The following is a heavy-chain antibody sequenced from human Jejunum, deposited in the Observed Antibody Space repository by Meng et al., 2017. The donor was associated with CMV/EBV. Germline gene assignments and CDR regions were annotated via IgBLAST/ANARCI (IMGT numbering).Heavy chain of an antibody. CDR2: IYYSGAT. CDR1: GGSINDYY. Sequence: VSGGSINDYYWRWIRQSPGKGLEWIGYIYYSGATRYHPSLESRVSISIDTSKTHFSLKVTSVTAADTAMYYCARDNGDYYYGMDVWGQGTPVTVSS. J-gene: IGHJ6*02. D-gene: IGHD4-17*01. CDR3: ARDNGDYYYGMDV. V-gene: IGHV4-59*01.